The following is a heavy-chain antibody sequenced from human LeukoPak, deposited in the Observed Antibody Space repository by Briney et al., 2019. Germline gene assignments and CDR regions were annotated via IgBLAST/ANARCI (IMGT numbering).Heavy chain of an antibody. V-gene: IGHV3-30-3*01. CDR3: ARGDLYYYDSSGYYYPFDY. CDR1: GFTFSSYA. CDR2: ISYDGSNK. J-gene: IGHJ4*02. D-gene: IGHD3-22*01. Sequence: GGSLRLSCAASGFTFSSYAMSWVRQAPGKGLEWVAVISYDGSNKYYADSVKGRFTISRDYSKNTLYLQMNSLRAEDTAVYYCARGDLYYYDSSGYYYPFDYWGQGTLVTVSS.